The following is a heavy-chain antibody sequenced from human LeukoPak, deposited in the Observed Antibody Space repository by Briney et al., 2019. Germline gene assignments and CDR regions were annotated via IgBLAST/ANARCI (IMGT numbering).Heavy chain of an antibody. D-gene: IGHD4-11*01. J-gene: IGHJ4*02. V-gene: IGHV3-7*02. CDR2: IKPDGSEQ. Sequence: GGSLRLSCAASEFTFRDYWMAWVRQAPEKRLEWVANIKPDGSEQYYVDSVKGRFTISRDNARNSLFLQMNSLRAEDTAVYYCARVPNAYTPHFDYWGQGTLVTVSS. CDR3: ARVPNAYTPHFDY. CDR1: EFTFRDYW.